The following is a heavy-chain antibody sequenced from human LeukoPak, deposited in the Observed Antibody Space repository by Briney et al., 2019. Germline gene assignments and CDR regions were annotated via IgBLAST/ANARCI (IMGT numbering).Heavy chain of an antibody. D-gene: IGHD3-22*01. CDR1: GYTLTELS. J-gene: IGHJ4*02. CDR2: FDPKDGET. V-gene: IGHV1-24*01. Sequence: ASVKVSCKVSGYTLTELSMHWVRQAPGKGLEWMGSFDPKDGETIYAQKFQGRVTMTEDTSTDTAYMELSSLRSEDTAVYYCARDPKDDTSGYYYFDYWGQGTLVTVSS. CDR3: ARDPKDDTSGYYYFDY.